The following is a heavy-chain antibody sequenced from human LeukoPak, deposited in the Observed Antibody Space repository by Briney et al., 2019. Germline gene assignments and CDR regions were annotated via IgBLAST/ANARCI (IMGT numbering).Heavy chain of an antibody. CDR2: IYYSGST. J-gene: IGHJ3*02. D-gene: IGHD5-12*01. V-gene: IGHV4-59*08. CDR1: GGSISSYY. CDR3: ARRYVDIVATNAFDI. Sequence: SETLSLTCTVSGGSISSYYWSWIRQPPGKGLEWIGYIYYSGSTNYNPSLKSRVTISVDTSKNQFSLKLSSVTAADTAVYYCARRYVDIVATNAFDIWGQGTMVTVPS.